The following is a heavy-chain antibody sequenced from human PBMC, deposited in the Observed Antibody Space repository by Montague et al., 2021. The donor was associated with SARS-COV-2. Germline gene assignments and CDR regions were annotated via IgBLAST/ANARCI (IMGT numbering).Heavy chain of an antibody. CDR2: VDYSGNT. CDR3: ARREYSYGWGD. J-gene: IGHJ4*02. Sequence: SETLSLTCTVTGGPISGSSDYWGWIRQSPGKGLEWIASVDYSGNTYYXPSLKSRLTISVDTSKNQSSLKLNSVTAADTALYYCARREYSYGWGDWGQGTLVTVSS. D-gene: IGHD5-18*01. CDR1: GGPISGSSDY. V-gene: IGHV4-39*01.